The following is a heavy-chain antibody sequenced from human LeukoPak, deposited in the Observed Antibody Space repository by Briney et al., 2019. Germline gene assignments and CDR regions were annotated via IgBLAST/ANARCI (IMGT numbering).Heavy chain of an antibody. CDR1: GFNVCGYW. Sequence: GGSLRLSFAASGFNVCGYWIHWVRQARGKGLMWVSRIHTDGVITNFADFVKGRFTISRDNAKNTVYLQMYSLTAEGTAVYYCARVYYPTSDEARLRGMDVWGQGTTVTASS. D-gene: IGHD4-17*01. J-gene: IGHJ6*02. CDR3: ARVYYPTSDEARLRGMDV. V-gene: IGHV3-74*01. CDR2: IHTDGVIT.